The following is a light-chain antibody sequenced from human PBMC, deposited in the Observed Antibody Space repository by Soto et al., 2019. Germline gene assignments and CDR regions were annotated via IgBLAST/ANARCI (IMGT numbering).Light chain of an antibody. CDR2: GAS. CDR1: QSVRSN. CDR3: QQYNNWPPWT. Sequence: EIVVTQSPATLSVSPGERATLSCRASQSVRSNLAWYQQKPGQAPRLLIYGASTRATGIPARFSGSGSGTEFTLTISSLQSEDFAVYYCQQYNNWPPWTFGQGTKVEI. J-gene: IGKJ1*01. V-gene: IGKV3-15*01.